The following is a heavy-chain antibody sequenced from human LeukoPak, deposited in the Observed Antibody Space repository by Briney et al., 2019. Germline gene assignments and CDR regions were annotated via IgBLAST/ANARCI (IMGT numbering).Heavy chain of an antibody. D-gene: IGHD6-19*01. V-gene: IGHV3-9*01. CDR3: AKGTSGWYGNFDY. Sequence: PGRSLRLSCAASGFTFDDYAMHWVRQAPGKGLEWVSGVSWNRGSIGYADSVKGRFTISRDNAKNSLYLQMNSLRPEDTALYYCAKGTSGWYGNFDYWGQGTLVTVSS. CDR2: VSWNRGSI. CDR1: GFTFDDYA. J-gene: IGHJ4*02.